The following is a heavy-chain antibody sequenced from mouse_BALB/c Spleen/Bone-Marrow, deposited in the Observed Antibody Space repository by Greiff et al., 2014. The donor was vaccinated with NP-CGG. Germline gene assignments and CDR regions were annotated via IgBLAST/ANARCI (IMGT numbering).Heavy chain of an antibody. CDR2: IDPANGNT. CDR3: AHDAPFAY. Sequence: VQLKESGAELVKPGASVKLSCTTSGFDIKDTYIHWVKQRPEQGLEWIGRIDPANGNTKYDPEFQGKATITADTSSNTAYLHLSSLTSEDTAVYSCAHDAPFAYWGQGTLVTVSA. V-gene: IGHV14-3*02. J-gene: IGHJ3*01. D-gene: IGHD2-3*01. CDR1: GFDIKDTY.